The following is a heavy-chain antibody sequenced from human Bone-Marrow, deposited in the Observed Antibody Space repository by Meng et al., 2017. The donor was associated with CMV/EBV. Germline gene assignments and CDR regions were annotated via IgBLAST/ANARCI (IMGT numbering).Heavy chain of an antibody. J-gene: IGHJ5*02. CDR3: ARGPRVVVVPAARFWFDP. CDR2: IKQDGSEK. V-gene: IGHV3-7*01. Sequence: GESLKISCAASGFTFSSYAMHWVRQAPGKGLEWVANIKQDGSEKYYVDSVKGRFTISRDNAKNSLYLQMNSLRAEDTAVYYCARGPRVVVVPAARFWFDPWGQGNLGTVSS. D-gene: IGHD2-2*01. CDR1: GFTFSSYA.